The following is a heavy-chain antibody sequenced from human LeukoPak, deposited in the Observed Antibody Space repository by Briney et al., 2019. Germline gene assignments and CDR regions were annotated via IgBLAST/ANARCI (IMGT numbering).Heavy chain of an antibody. J-gene: IGHJ6*02. CDR1: GFTFSSYS. CDR3: ARSGGAEAGPSYGMDV. D-gene: IGHD6-13*01. CDR2: ISSSSSYI. V-gene: IGHV3-21*01. Sequence: GGSLRLSCAASGFTFSSYSMNWVRQAPGKGLEWVSSISSSSSYIYYADSVKGRFTISRDNAKNSLYLQMNSLRAEDTAVYYCARSGGAEAGPSYGMDVWGQGTTVTVSS.